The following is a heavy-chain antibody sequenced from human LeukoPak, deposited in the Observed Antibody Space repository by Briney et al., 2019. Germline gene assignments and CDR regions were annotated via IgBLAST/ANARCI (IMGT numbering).Heavy chain of an antibody. CDR3: ARGPVEDILTAPGAFDI. CDR2: MNPNSGNT. J-gene: IGHJ3*02. CDR1: GYTFTSYD. V-gene: IGHV1-8*01. Sequence: ASVKVSCKASGYTFTSYDINWVRQATGQGLEWMGWMNPNSGNTGYAQKFQGRVTMTRNTSISTAYMELSSLRSEDTAVYYCARGPVEDILTAPGAFDIWGQGTMVTVSS. D-gene: IGHD3-9*01.